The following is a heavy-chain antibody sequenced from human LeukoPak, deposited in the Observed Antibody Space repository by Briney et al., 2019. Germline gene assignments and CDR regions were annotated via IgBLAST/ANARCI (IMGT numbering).Heavy chain of an antibody. J-gene: IGHJ4*02. CDR3: ARGEFGGYFDY. V-gene: IGHV3-30*03. D-gene: IGHD3-10*01. Sequence: PPGRSLRLSCAASGFTFSSYGMHWVRQAPGKGLEWVAVISYDGSNKYYEDSVKGRFTISRDNSKNTLYLQMNSLRADDTAVYYCARGEFGGYFDYWGQGTLVTVSS. CDR2: ISYDGSNK. CDR1: GFTFSSYG.